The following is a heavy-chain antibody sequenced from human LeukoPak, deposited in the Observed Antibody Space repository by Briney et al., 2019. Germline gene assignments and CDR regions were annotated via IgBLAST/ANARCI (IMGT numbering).Heavy chain of an antibody. D-gene: IGHD2-2*01. V-gene: IGHV3-30*18. J-gene: IGHJ4*02. CDR3: AKDVYQLPDY. CDR2: ISYDGSNK. Sequence: PGGSLRLSCAASGFTFSNYGMHWVRQAPGKGLEWLAVISYDGSNKYYTDSVKGRFTISRDNSKNTLYLQMNSLGAEDTAIYYCAKDVYQLPDYWGQGTLVTVSS. CDR1: GFTFSNYG.